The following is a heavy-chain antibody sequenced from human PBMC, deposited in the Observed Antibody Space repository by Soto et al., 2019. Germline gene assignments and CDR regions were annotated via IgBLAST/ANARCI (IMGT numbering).Heavy chain of an antibody. CDR2: IYYSGST. J-gene: IGHJ5*02. Sequence: SETLSLTCTVSGGSISSYYWSWIRQPPGKGLEWIGYIYYSGSTNYNPSLKSRVTISVDTSKNQFSLKLSSVTAADTAVYYCARCLTALGGYDWAHWFDPWGQGTLVTVSS. D-gene: IGHD5-12*01. V-gene: IGHV4-59*01. CDR3: ARCLTALGGYDWAHWFDP. CDR1: GGSISSYY.